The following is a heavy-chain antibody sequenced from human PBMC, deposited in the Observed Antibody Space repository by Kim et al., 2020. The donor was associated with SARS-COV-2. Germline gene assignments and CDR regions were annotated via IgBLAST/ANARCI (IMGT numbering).Heavy chain of an antibody. CDR1: GGSISSSSYY. CDR2: IYYSGST. D-gene: IGHD3-10*01. J-gene: IGHJ4*02. Sequence: SETLSLTCTVSGGSISSSSYYWGWIRQPPGKGLEWIGSIYYSGSTYYNPSLKSRVTISVDTSKNQFSLKLSSVTAADTAVYYCARLGMVRGVIRGFDYWGQGTLVTVSS. V-gene: IGHV4-39*01. CDR3: ARLGMVRGVIRGFDY.